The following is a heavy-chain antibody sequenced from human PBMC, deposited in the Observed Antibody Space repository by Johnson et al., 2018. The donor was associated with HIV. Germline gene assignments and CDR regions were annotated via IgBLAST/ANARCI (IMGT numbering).Heavy chain of an antibody. CDR2: IKQDGSEK. CDR3: ARHDGCNPHDAIDI. CDR1: GFIFGMYS. J-gene: IGHJ3*02. Sequence: VQLVESGGGVVRPGGSLRLSCAASGFIFGMYSMSWVRQAPGRGLERVANIKQDGSEKYYVDSVKGRFTISRDNAKNSLYLQMNSLRAEDTALYYCARHDGCNPHDAIDIWGQGTMVTVSS. D-gene: IGHD1-14*01. V-gene: IGHV3-7*03.